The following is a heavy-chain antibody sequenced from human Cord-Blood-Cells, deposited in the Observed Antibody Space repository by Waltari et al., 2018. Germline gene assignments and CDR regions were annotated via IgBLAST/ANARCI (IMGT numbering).Heavy chain of an antibody. J-gene: IGHJ6*02. CDR2: MNPNSGNT. Sequence: QVQLVQSGAEVKKPGASVKVSCKASGYTFTSYDINWVRQATGQGLEWMGWMNPNSGNTGYAQKFQGRVTMTRNTSISTAYMELSSLRSEDTAVYYCARSGAGYSSSWYSDYYYYGMDVWGQGTTVTVSS. D-gene: IGHD6-13*01. CDR3: ARSGAGYSSSWYSDYYYYGMDV. CDR1: GYTFTSYD. V-gene: IGHV1-8*01.